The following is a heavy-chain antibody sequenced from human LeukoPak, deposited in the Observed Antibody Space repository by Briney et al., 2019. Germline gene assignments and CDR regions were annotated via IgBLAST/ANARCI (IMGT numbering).Heavy chain of an antibody. Sequence: SQTLSLTCTVSGGSISSGSYYWSWIRQPAGKGLEWIGRSTNYNPSLKSRVTMSVDTSKNQFSLKLTSMTAADTAVYYCAREKLWMVRGVLHDAFDIWGQGTMVTVSS. J-gene: IGHJ3*02. CDR2: ST. V-gene: IGHV4-61*02. CDR3: AREKLWMVRGVLHDAFDI. CDR1: GGSISSGSYY. D-gene: IGHD3-10*01.